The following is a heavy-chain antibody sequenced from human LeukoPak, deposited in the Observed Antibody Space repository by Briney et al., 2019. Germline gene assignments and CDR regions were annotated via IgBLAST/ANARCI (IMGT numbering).Heavy chain of an antibody. Sequence: GESLKISCKGSGYSFTSYWIGWVRQMPGKGLEWMGIIYPGDSDTRYSPSFQGQVTISADKSISTAYLQWSSLKASDTAMYYCARLGGSYSSSLYYFDYWGQGTLVTVSS. J-gene: IGHJ4*02. CDR3: ARLGGSYSSSLYYFDY. CDR2: IYPGDSDT. V-gene: IGHV5-51*01. CDR1: GYSFTSYW. D-gene: IGHD6-13*01.